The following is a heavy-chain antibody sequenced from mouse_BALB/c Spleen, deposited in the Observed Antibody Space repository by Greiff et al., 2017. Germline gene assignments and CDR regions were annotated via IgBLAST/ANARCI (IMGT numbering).Heavy chain of an antibody. V-gene: IGHV1-87*01. CDR2: IYPGDGDT. D-gene: IGHD1-1*01. CDR3: ARDGSKASYAMDY. J-gene: IGHJ4*01. Sequence: QVQLKRSGAELARPGASVKLSCKASGYTFTSYWMQWVKQRPGQGLEWIGAIYPGDGDTRYTQKFKGKATLTADKSSSTAYMQLSSLASEDSAVYYCARDGSKASYAMDYWGQGTSVTVSS. CDR1: GYTFTSYW.